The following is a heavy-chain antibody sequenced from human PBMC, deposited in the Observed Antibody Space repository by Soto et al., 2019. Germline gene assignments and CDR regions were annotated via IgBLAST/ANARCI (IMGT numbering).Heavy chain of an antibody. V-gene: IGHV1-46*01. CDR2: INPSGGST. D-gene: IGHD2-8*01. CDR3: AGVPCASNGWDAFDF. J-gene: IGHJ3*01. CDR1: GYTFTSYY. Sequence: ASVKVSCKASGYTFTSYYMHWVRQAPGQGLEWMGIINPSGGSTSYAQKFRGRVTMTRDTSTRTVYMELSSLSSEDTAVYYSAGVPCASNGWDAFDFWGQGTMVTVSS.